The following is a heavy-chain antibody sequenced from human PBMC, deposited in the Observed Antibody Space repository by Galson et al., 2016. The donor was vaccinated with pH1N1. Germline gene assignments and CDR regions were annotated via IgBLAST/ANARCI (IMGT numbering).Heavy chain of an antibody. CDR3: AREVGGMGAY. V-gene: IGHV3-7*01. CDR1: GFTFTDFW. J-gene: IGHJ4*02. CDR2: IKQDGSEK. Sequence: SLRLSCAASGFTFTDFWMTWVRQAPGKGLEWVANIKQDGSEKYYVDSVKGRFTISRDNAKNSVYLQMNSLRAEDTAVYHCAREVGGMGAYWGQGTLVTVSS. D-gene: IGHD3-16*01.